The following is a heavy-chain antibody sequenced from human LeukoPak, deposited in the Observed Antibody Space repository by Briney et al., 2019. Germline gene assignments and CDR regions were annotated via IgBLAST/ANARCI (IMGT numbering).Heavy chain of an antibody. Sequence: GGSLRLSCAASGFTFSSYEMSWVRQAPGKGLEWVSYISSSGTTIYYADSVKGRFIISRDNAKNSLYLQMNSLRAEDTAVYYCAAARRDLDYWGQGTLVTVSS. CDR2: ISSSGTTI. CDR1: GFTFSSYE. J-gene: IGHJ4*02. D-gene: IGHD6-6*01. V-gene: IGHV3-48*03. CDR3: AAARRDLDY.